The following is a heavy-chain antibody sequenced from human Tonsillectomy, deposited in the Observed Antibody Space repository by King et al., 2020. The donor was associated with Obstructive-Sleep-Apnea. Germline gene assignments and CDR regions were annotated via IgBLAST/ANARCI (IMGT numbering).Heavy chain of an antibody. CDR1: GFTCSNYA. CDR2: IRFDGSYK. Sequence: VQLVESGGGVVQPGGSLRLSCAASGFTCSNYAMHWVRQVPGKGPEWVSCIRFDGSYKSYADAVKGRFTISRDNSKNTLYLKMNSLRTEETAVYYCAKERRDQLLSNDAFDIWGQGTMVTVSS. CDR3: AKERRDQLLSNDAFDI. V-gene: IGHV3-30*02. D-gene: IGHD2-2*01. J-gene: IGHJ3*02.